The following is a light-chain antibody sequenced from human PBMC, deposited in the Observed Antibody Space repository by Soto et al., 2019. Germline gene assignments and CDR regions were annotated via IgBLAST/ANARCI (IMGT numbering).Light chain of an antibody. CDR1: SSDVGSYNY. J-gene: IGLJ2*01. CDR2: EVS. CDR3: SSYGDNNVVV. V-gene: IGLV2-8*01. Sequence: QSALTQPPSASGSPGQSVTISCTGTSSDVGSYNYVSWYQQHPGKAPKLMIYEVSKRPSGAPDRFSGSKSGNTASLTVSGLQGDDEADYYCSSYGDNNVVVFGGGNKVTVL.